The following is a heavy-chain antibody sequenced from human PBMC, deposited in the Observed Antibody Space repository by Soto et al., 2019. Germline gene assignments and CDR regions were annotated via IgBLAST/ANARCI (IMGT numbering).Heavy chain of an antibody. CDR1: GGSISSYY. V-gene: IGHV4-59*01. J-gene: IGHJ4*02. D-gene: IGHD6-19*01. CDR3: AREGRYSSGSGAYYFDY. Sequence: PSETLSLTCTVSGGSISSYYWSWIRQPPGKGLEWIGYIYYSGNTNYNPSLKSRVTMSVDTSKNQFSLKLSSVTAADTAVYYCAREGRYSSGSGAYYFDYWGQGTLVPVSS. CDR2: IYYSGNT.